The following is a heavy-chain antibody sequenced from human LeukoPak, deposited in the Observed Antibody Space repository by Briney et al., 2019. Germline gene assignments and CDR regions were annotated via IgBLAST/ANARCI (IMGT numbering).Heavy chain of an antibody. D-gene: IGHD2-15*01. CDR3: AGGPYCSGGTCSFYFYGLAV. CDR2: INHRGST. J-gene: IGHJ6*02. Sequence: PGGSLRLSCAASGFTFSSYSMNWVRQPPGKGLEWIGEINHRGSTNYNPSLKSRVTISEDTSKKQFSLKLTSVTAADTAIYYCAGGPYCSGGTCSFYFYGLAVWGPGTAVTVSS. V-gene: IGHV4-34*01. CDR1: GFTFSSYS.